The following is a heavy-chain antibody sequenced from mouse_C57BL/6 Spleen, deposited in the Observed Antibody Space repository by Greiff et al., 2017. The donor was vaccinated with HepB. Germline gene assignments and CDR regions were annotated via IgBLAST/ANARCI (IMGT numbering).Heavy chain of an antibody. D-gene: IGHD2-4*01. Sequence: QVQLQQPGAELVKPGASVKMSCKASGYTFTSYWITWVKQRPGQGLEWIGDFYPGSGSTNYNEKFKGKATLTVATSSSTAYMQLSSLTSEDAAVYYCAGDHVYYDYDGFAYWGQGTLVTVSA. CDR1: GYTFTSYW. CDR3: AGDHVYYDYDGFAY. J-gene: IGHJ3*01. CDR2: FYPGSGST. V-gene: IGHV1-55*01.